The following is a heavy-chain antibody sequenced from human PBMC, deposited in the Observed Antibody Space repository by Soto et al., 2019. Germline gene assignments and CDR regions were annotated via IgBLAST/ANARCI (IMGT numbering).Heavy chain of an antibody. Sequence: SGPTLVNPTQTLTLTCTFSGFSLSTSGVGVGWIRQPPGKALEWLALIYWNDDKRYSPSLKSRLTITKDTSKNQVVLTMTNMDPVDTATYYCAHKFLHYTNGVCYTGSLFDPWGQGSLVTGSS. CDR2: IYWNDDK. V-gene: IGHV2-5*01. J-gene: IGHJ5*02. CDR3: AHKFLHYTNGVCYTGSLFDP. D-gene: IGHD2-8*01. CDR1: GFSLSTSGVG.